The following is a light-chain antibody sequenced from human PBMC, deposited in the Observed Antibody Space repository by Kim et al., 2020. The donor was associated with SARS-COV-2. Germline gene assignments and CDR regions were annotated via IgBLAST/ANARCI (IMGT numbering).Light chain of an antibody. V-gene: IGKV3-11*01. CDR2: DFS. CDR3: HHRSLWTPT. Sequence: FSPRDTPTLSCRACQIVDTSLAWYQLKPGQAPRLIIFDFSRSVTGTPARFSGTGSGTDFTLTISSLEPEDVALYFCHHRSLWTPTFGGGTKVDIK. J-gene: IGKJ4*01. CDR1: QIVDTS.